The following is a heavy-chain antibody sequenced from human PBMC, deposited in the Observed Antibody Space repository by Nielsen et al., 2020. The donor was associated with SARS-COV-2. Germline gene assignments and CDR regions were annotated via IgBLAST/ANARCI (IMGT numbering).Heavy chain of an antibody. CDR1: EFTFGLYA. D-gene: IGHD6-19*01. CDR2: ITGSGGST. V-gene: IGHV3-23*01. J-gene: IGHJ5*02. Sequence: GVLKISCAASEFTFGLYAMAWVRQAPGKGLEWVSTITGSGGSTYYADSVKGRFTISRDNSNNTLFLQMNSLRAEDTAVYYCAKDPSLYTSMWSIWFDPWGQGTLVTVSS. CDR3: AKDPSLYTSMWSIWFDP.